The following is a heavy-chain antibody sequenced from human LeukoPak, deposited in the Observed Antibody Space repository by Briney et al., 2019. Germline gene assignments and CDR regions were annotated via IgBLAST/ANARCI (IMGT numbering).Heavy chain of an antibody. J-gene: IGHJ6*03. V-gene: IGHV3-30*02. CDR1: GFTFSSYG. D-gene: IGHD6-25*01. CDR3: AKDGSSAGYYYYMDV. Sequence: GGSLRLSCAASGFTFSSYGMHWVRQAPGKGLEWVAFIRYDGSNKYYADSVKGRFTISRDNSKNTLYLQMNSLGAEDSAVYYCAKDGSSAGYYYYMDVWGKGTTVTVSS. CDR2: IRYDGSNK.